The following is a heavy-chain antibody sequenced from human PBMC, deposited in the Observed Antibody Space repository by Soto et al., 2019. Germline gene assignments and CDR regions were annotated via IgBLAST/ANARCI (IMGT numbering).Heavy chain of an antibody. CDR2: IYYSGST. D-gene: IGHD3-10*01. CDR3: ARGRITMVRGVIYFDY. J-gene: IGHJ4*02. V-gene: IGHV4-31*03. Sequence: QVQLQESGPGLVKPSQTLSLTCTVSGGSISSGGYYWSWIRQHPGKGLEWIGYIYYSGSTYYNPSLKSRVTRSVDTSKNQFSLKLSSVTAADTAVYYCARGRITMVRGVIYFDYWGQGTLVTVSS. CDR1: GGSISSGGYY.